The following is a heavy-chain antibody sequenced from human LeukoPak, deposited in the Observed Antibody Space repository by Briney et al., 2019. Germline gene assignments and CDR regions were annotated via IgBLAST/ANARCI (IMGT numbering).Heavy chain of an antibody. CDR3: ARDIWYYYDSSGYYDAFDI. J-gene: IGHJ3*02. CDR1: GYTFTSYY. V-gene: IGHV1-46*01. CDR2: INPSGGST. D-gene: IGHD3-22*01. Sequence: ASVKVSCKASGYTFTSYYMHWVRQAPGQGLEWMGIINPSGGSTSYAQKFQGRVTMTGDTSTSTVYMELSSLRSEDTAVYYCARDIWYYYDSSGYYDAFDIWGQGTMVTVSS.